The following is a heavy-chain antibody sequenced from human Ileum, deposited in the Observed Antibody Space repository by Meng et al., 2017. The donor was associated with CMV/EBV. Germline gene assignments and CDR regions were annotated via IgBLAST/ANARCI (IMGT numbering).Heavy chain of an antibody. CDR2: ISASGYIT. CDR3: AKSPTRSYYFDY. D-gene: IGHD3-10*01. CDR1: GFSITGYA. Sequence: SCAASGFSITGYAMDWVRQAPGKGLEWVSVISASGYITFYAESVKGRFTIGRDTSKNTVYLQLYSLRAEDTAVYYWAKSPTRSYYFDYWGQGSLVTVSS. J-gene: IGHJ4*02. V-gene: IGHV3-23*01.